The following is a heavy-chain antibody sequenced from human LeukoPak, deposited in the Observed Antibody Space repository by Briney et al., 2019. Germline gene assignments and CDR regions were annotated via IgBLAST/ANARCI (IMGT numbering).Heavy chain of an antibody. CDR3: ATSPVYYYYMDV. CDR1: GYTFTSYG. D-gene: IGHD6-19*01. J-gene: IGHJ6*03. Sequence: ASVKVSCKASGYTFTSYGISWVRQAPGQGLEWMGWISAYNGNTNYAQKLQGRVTMTTDTSTSTAYMELSSLRSEDTAVYYCATSPVYYYYMDVWGKGTTVTVSS. CDR2: ISAYNGNT. V-gene: IGHV1-18*01.